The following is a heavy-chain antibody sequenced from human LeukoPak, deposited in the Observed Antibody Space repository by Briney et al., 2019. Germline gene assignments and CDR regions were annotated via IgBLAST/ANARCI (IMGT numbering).Heavy chain of an antibody. D-gene: IGHD1-26*01. Sequence: GSLRLSCAASGFTFSSYWVHWVRQAPGKGLVWVSPINSDGSSTSYADSVKGRFTISRDNAKNTLSLQMNSLRAEDTAVYYCARVGGSNAFDIWGQGTMVIVSS. CDR2: INSDGSST. CDR3: ARVGGSNAFDI. V-gene: IGHV3-74*01. J-gene: IGHJ3*02. CDR1: GFTFSSYW.